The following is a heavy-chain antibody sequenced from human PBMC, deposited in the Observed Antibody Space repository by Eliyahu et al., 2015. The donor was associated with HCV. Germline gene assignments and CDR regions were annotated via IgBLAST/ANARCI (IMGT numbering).Heavy chain of an antibody. CDR2: IWYDGSNK. CDR1: GFPFSXYG. Sequence: QVQLVESGGGVVQPGRSLRLSCAASGFPFSXYGMHWVRQAAGKGREWVALIWYDGSNKYYADSVKGRFTISRDNSKNTLYLQMNSLRAEDTAVYYCARDPRYSSGSDAFDIWGQGTMVTVSS. D-gene: IGHD6-19*01. CDR3: ARDPRYSSGSDAFDI. J-gene: IGHJ3*02. V-gene: IGHV3-33*01.